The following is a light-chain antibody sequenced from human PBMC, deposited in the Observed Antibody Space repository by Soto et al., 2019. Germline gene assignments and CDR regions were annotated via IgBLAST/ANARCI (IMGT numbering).Light chain of an antibody. CDR3: CSYAGGGTFE. V-gene: IGLV2-23*02. CDR2: EDS. CDR1: SSDVGSYNL. Sequence: QSALTQPASVSGSPGQSITISCTGTSSDVGSYNLVSWYQQSPGKAPKLMIYEDSKRPSGVSDRFSGSKSGNTASLTISGLQAEDEADYYCCSYAGGGTFEFGGRTKVTVL. J-gene: IGLJ2*01.